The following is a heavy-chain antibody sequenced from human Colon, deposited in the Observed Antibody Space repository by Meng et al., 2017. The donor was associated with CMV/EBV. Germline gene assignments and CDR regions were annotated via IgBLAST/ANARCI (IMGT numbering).Heavy chain of an antibody. CDR2: AKWNGDKA. CDR3: ARDLRVARLQSHYYGMDV. D-gene: IGHD5-24*01. J-gene: IGHJ6*02. Sequence: GESLKISCVASGFAFDDFDISWVRLIPGKGLEWVSGAKWNGDKAGYADSVEGRFTVSRDNSKNTLYLQMNSLRAEDTAVYYCARDLRVARLQSHYYGMDVWGQGTTVTVSS. CDR1: GFAFDDFD. V-gene: IGHV3-20*04.